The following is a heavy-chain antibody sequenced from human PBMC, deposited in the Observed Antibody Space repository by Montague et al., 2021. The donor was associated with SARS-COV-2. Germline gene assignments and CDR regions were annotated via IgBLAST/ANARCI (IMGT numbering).Heavy chain of an antibody. CDR3: ARGYYYGRKDYYYGVDV. V-gene: IGHV4-59*13. D-gene: IGHD3-10*01. CDR2: IYYTGST. CDR1: GGSISSYY. Sequence: SETLSLTCTVSGGSISSYYWAWIRQPPGKVLEWIGYIYYTGSTNYNPSLESRVTISLDTSKNQFSLKLSSVTAADTAVYYCARGYYYGRKDYYYGVDVWGQGTTVTGSS. J-gene: IGHJ6*02.